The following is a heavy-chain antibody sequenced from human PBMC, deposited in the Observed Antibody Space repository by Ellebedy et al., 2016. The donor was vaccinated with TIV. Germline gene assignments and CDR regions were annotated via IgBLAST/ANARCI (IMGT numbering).Heavy chain of an antibody. CDR3: SRGRYSSGWYRQYFDY. D-gene: IGHD6-19*01. Sequence: SETLSLTCTVSGGSVSSGPYYWSWIRQPPGKGLEWIGYIYYSWSTNYNPSLKSRVTISVDTSKNQFSLKLTSVTDADTAVYYCSRGRYSSGWYRQYFDYWGQGTLVTVSS. J-gene: IGHJ4*02. CDR1: GGSVSSGPYY. CDR2: IYYSWST. V-gene: IGHV4-61*01.